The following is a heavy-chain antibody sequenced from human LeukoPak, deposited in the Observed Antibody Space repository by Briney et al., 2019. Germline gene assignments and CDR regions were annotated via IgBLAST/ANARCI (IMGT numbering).Heavy chain of an antibody. D-gene: IGHD2/OR15-2a*01. CDR3: VSFYEAY. CDR2: INSDGSWT. J-gene: IGHJ4*02. CDR1: GNYW. V-gene: IGHV3-74*01. Sequence: GSLRLSCAASGNYWMHWVRQAPGKGLVWVSHINSDGSWTSYADSVKGRSTISKDNAKNTVYLQMNSLRAEDTAVYYCVSFYEAYWGRGTLVTVSS.